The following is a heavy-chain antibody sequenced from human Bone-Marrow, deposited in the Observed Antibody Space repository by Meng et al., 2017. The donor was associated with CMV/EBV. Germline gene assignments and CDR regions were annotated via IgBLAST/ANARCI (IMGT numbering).Heavy chain of an antibody. Sequence: GGSLRLSCAASGFRFSSYAMAWVRQAPGKRLEWVSSIGGGDSKTFFADSVRGRFLIFRDNSKNTLSLQMNSLRVDDTAVYYCAKNSGPFGAQYFDLWSQGNLVNVDS. V-gene: IGHV3-23*01. CDR1: GFRFSSYA. J-gene: IGHJ5*02. D-gene: IGHD3-16*01. CDR2: IGGGDSKT. CDR3: AKNSGPFGAQYFDL.